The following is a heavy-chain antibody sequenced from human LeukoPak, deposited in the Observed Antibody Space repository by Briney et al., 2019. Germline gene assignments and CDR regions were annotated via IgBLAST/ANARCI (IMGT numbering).Heavy chain of an antibody. CDR1: GFTFSDFY. CDR2: ISNRGSTI. J-gene: IGHJ4*02. D-gene: IGHD3-22*01. CDR3: ARSADRSGYFREITLYYFDY. V-gene: IGHV3-11*01. Sequence: GGSLRLSCAASGFTFSDFYMTWIRQAPGKGLEWVSYISNRGSTIHYADSVRGRFTISRDSAKKSLYLQMNGLRAEDTAVYYCARSADRSGYFREITLYYFDYWGQGTLVTVSS.